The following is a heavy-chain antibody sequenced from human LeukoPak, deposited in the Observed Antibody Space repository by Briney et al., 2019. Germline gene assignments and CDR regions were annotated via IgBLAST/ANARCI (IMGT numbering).Heavy chain of an antibody. CDR1: GGPISSYY. V-gene: IGHV4-59*01. Sequence: AEPLSLTCSVSGGPISSYYWSWMRQPPGKGLEWSGYIYYSGSTNYNPSLKSRVTISVDTSKNQFSLKLSSVTAADTAVYYCARGIDGSGSYYYYYYYMDVWGKGTTVTVSS. D-gene: IGHD3-10*01. CDR3: ARGIDGSGSYYYYYYYMDV. J-gene: IGHJ6*03. CDR2: IYYSGST.